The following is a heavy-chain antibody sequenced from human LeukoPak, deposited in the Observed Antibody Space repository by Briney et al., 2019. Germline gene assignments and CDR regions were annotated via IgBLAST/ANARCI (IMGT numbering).Heavy chain of an antibody. D-gene: IGHD3-22*01. Sequence: GGSLRLSCAASGFTFSSYAMSWVRQAPGKGLEWVSAISGSGGSTYYADSVKGRFTISRDISKNTLYLQMNSLRAEDTAVYYCAKETYYYDSSGPPSTYGMDVWGQGTTVTVSS. CDR3: AKETYYYDSSGPPSTYGMDV. V-gene: IGHV3-23*01. CDR2: ISGSGGST. J-gene: IGHJ6*02. CDR1: GFTFSSYA.